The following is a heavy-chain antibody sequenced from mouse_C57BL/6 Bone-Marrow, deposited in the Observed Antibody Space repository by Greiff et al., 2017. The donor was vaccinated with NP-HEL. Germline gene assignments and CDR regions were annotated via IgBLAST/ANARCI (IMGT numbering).Heavy chain of an antibody. D-gene: IGHD1-1*01. J-gene: IGHJ3*01. V-gene: IGHV3-6*01. Sequence: EVQLQQSGPGLVKPSQSLSLTCSVTGYSITSGYYWNWIRQFPGNKLEWMGYIRYDGSNNYNPSLKNRISITRDTSKNQFFLKLNSVTTEDTATYYCARGRTYGSSYEFAYWGQGTLVTVSA. CDR2: IRYDGSN. CDR1: GYSITSGYY. CDR3: ARGRTYGSSYEFAY.